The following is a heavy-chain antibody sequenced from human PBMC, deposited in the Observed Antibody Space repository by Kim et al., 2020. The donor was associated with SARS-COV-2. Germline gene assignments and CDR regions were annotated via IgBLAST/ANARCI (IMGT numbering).Heavy chain of an antibody. CDR1: GGSISSYY. D-gene: IGHD1-1*01. CDR3: ARDWVGPRVLLGMDV. J-gene: IGHJ6*02. CDR2: FYYSGST. V-gene: IGHV4-59*13. Sequence: SETLSLTCTVSGGSISSYYWSWIRQPPGKGLEWIGYFYYSGSTNYNPSLKSRVTISVETSKNLFSLKLSSVTAADTAVYYCARDWVGPRVLLGMDVWGQGTTVTVSS.